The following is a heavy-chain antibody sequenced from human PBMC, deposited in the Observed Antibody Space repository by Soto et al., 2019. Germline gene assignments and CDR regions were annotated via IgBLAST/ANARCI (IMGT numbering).Heavy chain of an antibody. CDR2: ISGTGVPT. J-gene: IGHJ5*02. Sequence: GGSLRLSCAASGFDFSSYAMSWVRQAPGEGLECISLISGTGVPTLYAESVKGRFSVSRDNSKDTLFLEMNNLGVDDTAMYYCAKSFCSSSSCFFLWVDPWGPGTLVTVSS. CDR1: GFDFSSYA. D-gene: IGHD2-2*01. V-gene: IGHV3-23*01. CDR3: AKSFCSSSSCFFLWVDP.